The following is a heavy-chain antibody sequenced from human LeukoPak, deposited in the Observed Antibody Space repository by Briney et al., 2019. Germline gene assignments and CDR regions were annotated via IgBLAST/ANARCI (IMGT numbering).Heavy chain of an antibody. V-gene: IGHV3-21*01. CDR1: GFTFSSYS. CDR2: ISRSSSHK. Sequence: GGSLRLSCAASGFTFSSYSMTWVRQAPGKGLEWVSSISRSSSHKYYAGSVKGRFTISRDNAKNSLYLQMNSLRAEDTAVYYCARVGPWVNPDYYYYYMDVWGKGTTVTVSS. J-gene: IGHJ6*03. CDR3: ARVGPWVNPDYYYYYMDV. D-gene: IGHD1-14*01.